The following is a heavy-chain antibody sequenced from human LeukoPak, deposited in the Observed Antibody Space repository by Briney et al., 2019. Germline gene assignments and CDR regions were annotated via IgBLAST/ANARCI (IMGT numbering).Heavy chain of an antibody. CDR3: ARDLKPTDCSSTSCYGPPYYYYMDV. V-gene: IGHV3-64*01. CDR1: GFTFSSYA. J-gene: IGHJ6*03. CDR2: ISSNGGST. Sequence: GGSLRLSCAASGFTFSSYAMHWVRQAPGKGLEYVSAISSNGGSTYYANSVKGRFTISRDNSKNTLYLQMGSLRAEDMAVYYCARDLKPTDCSSTSCYGPPYYYYMDVWGKGTTVTVSS. D-gene: IGHD2-2*01.